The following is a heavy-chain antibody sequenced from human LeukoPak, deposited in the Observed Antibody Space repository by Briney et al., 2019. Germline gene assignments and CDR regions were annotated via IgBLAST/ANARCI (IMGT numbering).Heavy chain of an antibody. CDR3: ARDRRGAYGDYATSY. J-gene: IGHJ4*02. V-gene: IGHV1-2*02. CDR1: GYTFTGYY. CDR2: INPNSGAT. D-gene: IGHD4-17*01. Sequence: ASVKVSCKASGYTFTGYYMHWVRQAPGQGLEWMGWINPNSGATNYAQKFQGRVTMTRDTSISTAYVELSRLRSDDTAVYYCARDRRGAYGDYATSYWGQGTLVTVSS.